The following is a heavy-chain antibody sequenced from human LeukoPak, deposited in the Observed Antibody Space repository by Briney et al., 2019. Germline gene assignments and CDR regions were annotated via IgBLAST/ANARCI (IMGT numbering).Heavy chain of an antibody. Sequence: SETLSLTCTVSGGSISSSSYYWGWIRQPPGKGLEWIGSISSGGSTHYIPSLKGRVTISVDTPKNQFSLKLSSVTAADTAVYYCARRSYDGSGYYYVDYWGQGTLVTVSS. D-gene: IGHD3-22*01. CDR2: ISSGGST. J-gene: IGHJ4*02. CDR3: ARRSYDGSGYYYVDY. CDR1: GGSISSSSYY. V-gene: IGHV4-39*01.